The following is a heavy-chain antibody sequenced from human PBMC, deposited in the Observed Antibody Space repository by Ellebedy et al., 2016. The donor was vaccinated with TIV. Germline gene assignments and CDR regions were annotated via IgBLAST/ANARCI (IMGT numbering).Heavy chain of an antibody. D-gene: IGHD1-1*01. CDR1: GYTFTSYT. CDR2: MNPNSGDT. V-gene: IGHV1-8*01. CDR3: AREGERGHGEIDD. Sequence: AASVKVSCKSSGYTFTSYTIHWVRQASGQGLEWMGWMNPNSGDTGYSLKFQGRVTMTTNRSVSTAYMELLSLASDDTAMYYCAREGERGHGEIDDWGQGTLVTVSS. J-gene: IGHJ4*02.